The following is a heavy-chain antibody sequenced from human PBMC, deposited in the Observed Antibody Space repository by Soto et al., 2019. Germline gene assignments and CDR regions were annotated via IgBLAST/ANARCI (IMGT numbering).Heavy chain of an antibody. CDR2: MNPNTGIT. CDR1: GYTFTSYD. D-gene: IGHD1-1*01. V-gene: IGHV1-8*01. CDR3: ARVCRTTTSNMDAFET. Sequence: ASVKVSCKASGYTFTSYDIDWVRRATGQGLECMGGMNPNTGITGYAQKCQGGVTMTRNTSLSTAYMELSSLRSEDTAVYYCARVCRTTTSNMDAFETWGQGKMVT. J-gene: IGHJ3*02.